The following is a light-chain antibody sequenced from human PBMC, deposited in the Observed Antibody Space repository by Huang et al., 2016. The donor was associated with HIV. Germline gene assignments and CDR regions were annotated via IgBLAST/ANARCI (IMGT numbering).Light chain of an antibody. Sequence: DIQMTQSPSSLSAAVGDRVTITCQASQDISNYLNWYKQKPGKAPKRLIYDASNLETGVSSRFSGSGSGTDFTFTISSLQPEDIATYYCQQYDNLPRFTFGPGTKVDIK. CDR2: DAS. CDR1: QDISNY. J-gene: IGKJ3*01. V-gene: IGKV1-33*01. CDR3: QQYDNLPRFT.